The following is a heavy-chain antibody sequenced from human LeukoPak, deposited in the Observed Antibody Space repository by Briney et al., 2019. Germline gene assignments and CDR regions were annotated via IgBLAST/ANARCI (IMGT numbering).Heavy chain of an antibody. CDR2: ISAYNGNT. Sequence: GASVKVSCKASGYTFTGDYMHWVRQAPGQGLEWMGWISAYNGNTNYAQKLQGRVTMTTDTSASTAYMELRSLRSDDTAVYYCASGGWYVRRYFDYWGQGTLVTVSS. V-gene: IGHV1-18*04. CDR1: GYTFTGDY. J-gene: IGHJ4*02. D-gene: IGHD6-19*01. CDR3: ASGGWYVRRYFDY.